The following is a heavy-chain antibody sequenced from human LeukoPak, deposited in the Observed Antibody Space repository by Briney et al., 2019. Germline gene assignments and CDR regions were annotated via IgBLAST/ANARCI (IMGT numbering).Heavy chain of an antibody. CDR3: ARKTSGYGNFDY. D-gene: IGHD5-12*01. J-gene: IGHJ4*02. CDR1: GFTFSSYA. V-gene: IGHV3-30*01. Sequence: SGESLRLSCAASGFTFSSYAMHWVRQAPGKGLEWVAVISYDGSNKYYADSVKGRFTISRDNSKNTLYLQMNSLRAEDTAVYYCARKTSGYGNFDYWGQGTLVTVSS. CDR2: ISYDGSNK.